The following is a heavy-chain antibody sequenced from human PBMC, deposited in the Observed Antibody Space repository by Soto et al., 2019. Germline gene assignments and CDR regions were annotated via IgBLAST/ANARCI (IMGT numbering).Heavy chain of an antibody. Sequence: PVGSLRLSCASSVFTFSNYAMSCVRHSPGKGLEWVSGLSDGGGSTFYADSVKGRFTISRDNAKNTLYLQMSSLRAEDTAVYYCAKEGTTSTYNWFDPWGQGALVSVSS. CDR2: LSDGGGST. V-gene: IGHV3-23*01. CDR3: AKEGTTSTYNWFDP. J-gene: IGHJ5*02. CDR1: VFTFSNYA. D-gene: IGHD2-2*01.